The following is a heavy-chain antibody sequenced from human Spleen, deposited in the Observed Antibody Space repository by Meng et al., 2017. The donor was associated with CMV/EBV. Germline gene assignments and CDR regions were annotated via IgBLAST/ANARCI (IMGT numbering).Heavy chain of an antibody. J-gene: IGHJ6*02. CDR1: GGSISSYY. D-gene: IGHD2-21*02. Sequence: GSLRLSCTVSGGSISSYYWSWIRQPPGKGLEWIGYIYYSGSTNYNPSLKSRVTISVDTSMNHFSLNLSSVTAADTAVYYCARDDFTAQGDYYYYAMDVWGQGTAVTVSS. CDR2: IYYSGST. CDR3: ARDDFTAQGDYYYYAMDV. V-gene: IGHV4-59*12.